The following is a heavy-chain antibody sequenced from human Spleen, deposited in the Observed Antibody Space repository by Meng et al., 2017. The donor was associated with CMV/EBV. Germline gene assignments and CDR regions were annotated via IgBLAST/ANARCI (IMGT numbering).Heavy chain of an antibody. J-gene: IGHJ4*02. CDR2: INPSGGST. D-gene: IGHD1-26*01. Sequence: ASVKVSCKASGYTFTSYYMHWVRQAPGQGLEWMGIINPSGGSTSYAQKFQGRVTMTTDASTSTAYMDLRSLRSDDTAVYYCARDSGRSYREPYYFDYWGQGTLVTVSS. V-gene: IGHV1-46*01. CDR1: GYTFTSYY. CDR3: ARDSGRSYREPYYFDY.